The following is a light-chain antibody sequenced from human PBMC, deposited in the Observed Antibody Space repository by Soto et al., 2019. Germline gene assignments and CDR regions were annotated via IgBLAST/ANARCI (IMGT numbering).Light chain of an antibody. J-gene: IGLJ2*01. Sequence: QSVLTQPASVSGSPGQSITISCTGTSSDVGSYNLVSWYQHHPDKAPKLIIYEGTKRPSGISSRCSGSNSGNTASLTISGLQAEDDADYYCRSFAVGAALVFGGGTKLTVL. V-gene: IGLV2-23*01. CDR2: EGT. CDR3: RSFAVGAALV. CDR1: SSDVGSYNL.